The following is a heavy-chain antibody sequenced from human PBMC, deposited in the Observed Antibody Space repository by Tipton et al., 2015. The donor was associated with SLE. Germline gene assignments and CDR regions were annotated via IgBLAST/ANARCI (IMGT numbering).Heavy chain of an antibody. J-gene: IGHJ4*02. CDR1: GFIFITFA. CDR2: ITGSGDRT. D-gene: IGHD3-3*01. Sequence: SLRLSCEGSGFIFITFAMSWVRQAPGKGLEWVSAITGSGDRTYYIDSVKGRFTISRDNSKNSLYLQMSGLRAEDTAVYYCARSPVDYWNGYSAWGPGTLVTVSS. V-gene: IGHV3-23*01. CDR3: ARSPVDYWNGYSA.